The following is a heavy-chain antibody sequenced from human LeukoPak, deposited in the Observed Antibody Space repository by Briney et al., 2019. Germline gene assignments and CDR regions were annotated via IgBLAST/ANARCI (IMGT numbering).Heavy chain of an antibody. CDR2: MNPNSGNT. V-gene: IGHV1-8*01. Sequence: ASVKVSCKASGYTFTSYDINWVRQAPGQGLEWMGWMNPNSGNTVYAQKFQGRVTMTRNTSISTAYMELSSLRSEGTAVYYCARTTRGEVDYWGQGTLVTVSS. J-gene: IGHJ4*02. CDR3: ARTTRGEVDY. D-gene: IGHD1-14*01. CDR1: GYTFTSYD.